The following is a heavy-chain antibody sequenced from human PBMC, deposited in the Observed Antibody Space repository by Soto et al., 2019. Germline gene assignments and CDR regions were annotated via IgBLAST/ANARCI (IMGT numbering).Heavy chain of an antibody. CDR1: GFSLSTSGVG. CDR2: IYWDDDK. D-gene: IGHD2-15*01. Sequence: QITLKESGPTLVKPTQTLTLTCTFSGFSLSTSGVGVGWIRQPPGKALEWLALIYWDDDKRYSPSLKSRLTIPKDTSKNQVVLTMTNMDPVDTATYYCAHRRDIVVVVAATRAFDWFDPWGQGTLVTVSS. J-gene: IGHJ5*02. CDR3: AHRRDIVVVVAATRAFDWFDP. V-gene: IGHV2-5*02.